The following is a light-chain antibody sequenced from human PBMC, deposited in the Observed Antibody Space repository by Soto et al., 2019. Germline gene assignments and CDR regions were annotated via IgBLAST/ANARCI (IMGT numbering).Light chain of an antibody. CDR3: HQSYSTSP. CDR2: AAS. Sequence: MHMTQSTSSLSAALRSGVTITCRASQSISSYLNWYQQKPGKAPKLLIYAASSLQSGVPSRFSGSGSGTDFTITISSLQPEDFATYYCHQSYSTSPFGQGTRLEI. CDR1: QSISSY. V-gene: IGKV1-39*01. J-gene: IGKJ5*01.